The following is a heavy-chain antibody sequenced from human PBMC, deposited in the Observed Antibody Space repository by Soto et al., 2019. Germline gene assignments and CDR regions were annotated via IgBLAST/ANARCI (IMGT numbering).Heavy chain of an antibody. D-gene: IGHD4-4*01. V-gene: IGHV3-23*01. J-gene: IGHJ6*02. Sequence: GGSLRLSCAASGFTFSSYAMTWVRQAPGKGLEWVSAISGSGANTYLADSVKGRFTISRDNSKNTLYLQMNSLRAEDTAVYYCAKDPLTGTTYHYYYGMDVWGQGTTVTVSS. CDR1: GFTFSSYA. CDR2: ISGSGANT. CDR3: AKDPLTGTTYHYYYGMDV.